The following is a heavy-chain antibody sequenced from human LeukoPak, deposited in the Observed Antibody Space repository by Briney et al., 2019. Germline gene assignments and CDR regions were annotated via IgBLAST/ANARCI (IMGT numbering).Heavy chain of an antibody. V-gene: IGHV3-48*04. CDR2: ISSSSSTI. CDR3: AKDYGSGSYYNVGSRPLYYYYGMDV. D-gene: IGHD3-10*01. J-gene: IGHJ6*02. CDR1: GFTFSSYS. Sequence: PGGSLRLSCAASGFTFSSYSMNWVRQAPGKGLEWVSYISSSSSTIYYADSVKGRFTISRDNAKNSLYLQMNSLRAEDTALYYCAKDYGSGSYYNVGSRPLYYYYGMDVWGQGTTVTVSS.